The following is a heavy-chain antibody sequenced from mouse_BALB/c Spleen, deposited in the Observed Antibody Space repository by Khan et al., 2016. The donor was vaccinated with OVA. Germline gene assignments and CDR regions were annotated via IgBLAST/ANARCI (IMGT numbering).Heavy chain of an antibody. CDR3: ARPRYFSYVMGY. V-gene: IGHV9-3-1*01. D-gene: IGHD1-1*01. Sequence: HIQLVQSGPELKKPGETVKISCKASGYTFTNYGMNWVKQAPGKGLKWMGWINTYTGEPTYADDFKGRFAFSLETSSSTAYLQINNLKTEDTATYCSARPRYFSYVMGYGGQGTSVTVSS. CDR2: INTYTGEP. J-gene: IGHJ4*01. CDR1: GYTFTNYG.